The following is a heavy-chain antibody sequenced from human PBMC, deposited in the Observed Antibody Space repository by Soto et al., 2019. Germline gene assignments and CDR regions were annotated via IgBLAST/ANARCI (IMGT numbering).Heavy chain of an antibody. CDR1: GYTYTSYD. Sequence: GASVKVSRKASGYTYTSYDINWVRHATGQGLEWMGWMNPNSGNTGYAQKFQGRVTMTRNTSISTAYMELSSLRSEDTAVYYCAREWRIYYYYMDVWGQGTLVTVSS. CDR3: AREWRIYYYYMDV. V-gene: IGHV1-8*01. J-gene: IGHJ6*03. CDR2: MNPNSGNT. D-gene: IGHD5-12*01.